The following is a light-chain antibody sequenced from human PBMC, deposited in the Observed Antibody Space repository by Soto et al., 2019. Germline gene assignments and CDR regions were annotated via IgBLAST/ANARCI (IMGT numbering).Light chain of an antibody. CDR2: AAS. CDR1: QSVSSNF. J-gene: IGKJ5*01. CDR3: QQYGGSPIT. V-gene: IGKV3-20*01. Sequence: EIVLTQSPGTLSLSPGERATLSCRASQSVSSNFLAWFQHQPGQAPRLLVYAASRRVTGIPDRFSGSGSGTDFTLTISRLEPEDFAVYFCQQYGGSPITFGQGTRLEIK.